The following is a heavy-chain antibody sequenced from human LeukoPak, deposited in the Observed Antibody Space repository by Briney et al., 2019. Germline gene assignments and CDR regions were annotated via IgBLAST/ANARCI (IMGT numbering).Heavy chain of an antibody. Sequence: TLSLTCTVSGGSISSYYWNWIRQPPGKGLEWIGYIYYSGSTNYNPSLKSRVTISVDTSKNQFSLKLSSVTAADTAVYYCAGDLTGTTGYWGQGTLVTVSS. V-gene: IGHV4-59*01. CDR3: AGDLTGTTGY. CDR2: IYYSGST. D-gene: IGHD1-20*01. CDR1: GGSISSYY. J-gene: IGHJ4*02.